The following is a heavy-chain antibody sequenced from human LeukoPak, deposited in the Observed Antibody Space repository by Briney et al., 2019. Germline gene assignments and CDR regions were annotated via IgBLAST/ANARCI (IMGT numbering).Heavy chain of an antibody. CDR2: FDPEDGET. J-gene: IGHJ4*02. V-gene: IGHV1-24*01. CDR3: AFHAYSSSWYNY. D-gene: IGHD6-13*01. CDR1: GYTLTELS. Sequence: ASVKVSCKVSGYTLTELSMHWVRQAPGKGLEWMGGFDPEDGETIYAQKFQGRVTMTEDTSTDTAYMELSSLRSEDTAVYCCAFHAYSSSWYNYWGQGTLVTVSS.